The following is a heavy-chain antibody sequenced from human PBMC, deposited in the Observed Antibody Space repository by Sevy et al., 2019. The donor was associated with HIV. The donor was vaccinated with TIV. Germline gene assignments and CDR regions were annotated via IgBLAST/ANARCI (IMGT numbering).Heavy chain of an antibody. CDR1: GFIFSSYS. CDR3: AIDPRDGGDY. J-gene: IGHJ4*02. V-gene: IGHV3-48*02. D-gene: IGHD3-16*01. Sequence: GGSLRLSCAASGFIFSSYSMNWVRQAPGKGLEWISYISTGSTTIYYADSVKGRFTVSIDNARSSLFLQMNSMREEDTAVYYCAIDPRDGGDYWGQGTLVIVSS. CDR2: ISTGSTTI.